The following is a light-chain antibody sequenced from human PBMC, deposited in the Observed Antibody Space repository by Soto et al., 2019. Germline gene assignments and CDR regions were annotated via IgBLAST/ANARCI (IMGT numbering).Light chain of an antibody. CDR3: SSYTSSSTHYV. J-gene: IGLJ1*01. CDR2: EVS. V-gene: IGLV2-18*02. CDR1: SSDVGSYNR. Sequence: QSALAQPPSVSGSPGPSVTISCTGTSSDVGSYNRVSWYQQPPGTAPKLMIYEVSNRPSGVPDRFSGSKSGNTASLTISGLQAEDEADYYCSSYTSSSTHYVFGTGTKVTVL.